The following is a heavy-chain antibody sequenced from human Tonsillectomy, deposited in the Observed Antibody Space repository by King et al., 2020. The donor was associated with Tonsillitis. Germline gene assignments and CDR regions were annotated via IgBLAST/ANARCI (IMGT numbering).Heavy chain of an antibody. Sequence: QLQESGPGLVKPAETLSLTCTVSGYSMTAGYYWGWIRQPPGKGLEWIGSIFPSVGTYYNPSLKSRISISAETSKNQFYLKLTSVAASDTAVYFCAGEGSGSYHAEFWGQGALVIVSS. D-gene: IGHD1-26*01. CDR3: AGEGSGSYHAEF. J-gene: IGHJ4*02. V-gene: IGHV4-38-2*02. CDR1: GYSMTAGYY. CDR2: IFPSVGT.